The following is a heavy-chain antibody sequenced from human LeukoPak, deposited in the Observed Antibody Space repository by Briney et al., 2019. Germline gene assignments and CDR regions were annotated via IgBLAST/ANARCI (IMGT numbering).Heavy chain of an antibody. J-gene: IGHJ4*02. V-gene: IGHV6-1*01. CDR1: GVSVSSNSAA. CDR2: TYYRSNWYN. Sequence: SQTLSLTCAISGVSVSSNSAAWNWIRQSPSRGLEWLGRTYYRSNWYNDYAVPVKSRITINPDTSKNQFSLQLNSVTPEDTAIYYCARFIVASGSFDYWGQGTLVTVSS. D-gene: IGHD6-13*01. CDR3: ARFIVASGSFDY.